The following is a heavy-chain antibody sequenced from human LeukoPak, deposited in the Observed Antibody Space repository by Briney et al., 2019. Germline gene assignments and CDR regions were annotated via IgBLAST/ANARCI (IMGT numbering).Heavy chain of an antibody. D-gene: IGHD2-2*01. CDR1: GGSISSSNW. V-gene: IGHV4-4*02. CDR2: IYHNGST. CDR3: ASNLDCSRTSREPFDY. J-gene: IGHJ4*02. Sequence: SETLSLTCAVSGGSISSSNWWSWVRQPPAKRLVWIGEIYHNGSTNYNPSLKSRVTISEDKSKYQFSLKLSSVTAAESAVYYCASNLDCSRTSREPFDYWGEGALGTVSS.